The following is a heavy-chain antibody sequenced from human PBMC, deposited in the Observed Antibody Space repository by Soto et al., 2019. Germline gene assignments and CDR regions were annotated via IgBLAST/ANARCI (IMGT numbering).Heavy chain of an antibody. J-gene: IGHJ3*02. CDR3: ARRPGSNDYPFD. V-gene: IGHV4-39*01. CDR2: ISYRGNT. D-gene: IGHD1-1*01. Sequence: ASGGSLRRPTFFWGWIRQPPGMGLEWIASISYRGNTYYNPSLKSRTTISVDSSKPQFSLRVTSVTAADTAFYYCARRPGSNDYPFD. CDR1: GGSLRRPTFF.